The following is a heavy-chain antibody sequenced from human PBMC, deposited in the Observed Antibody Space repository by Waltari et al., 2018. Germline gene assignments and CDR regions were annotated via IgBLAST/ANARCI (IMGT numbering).Heavy chain of an antibody. CDR2: INPNRGGT. V-gene: IGHV1-2*06. Sequence: QVQLVQSGAEVKKPGASVKVSCKASGYTFTGYYMHWVRQAPGQGLEWMGRINPNRGGTNYAQKFQGRVTMTRDTSIRTAYMELSRLRSDDTAVYYCARGYCSSTSCYNWFDPWGQGTLVTVSS. D-gene: IGHD2-2*01. J-gene: IGHJ5*02. CDR3: ARGYCSSTSCYNWFDP. CDR1: GYTFTGYY.